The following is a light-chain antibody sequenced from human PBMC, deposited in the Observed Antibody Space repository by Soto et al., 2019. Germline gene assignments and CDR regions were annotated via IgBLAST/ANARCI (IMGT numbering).Light chain of an antibody. V-gene: IGLV2-14*01. CDR3: SSYTSSSTVV. CDR2: AVS. Sequence: QSVLTQPASVSGSPGQSITISCTGTSSDVGGYNYVSWYQQHPGKAPKLMIYAVSNRPSGVSNRFSGSKSGNTASLTISGLQDEDEADYYCSSYTSSSTVVFGGGTKVTVL. CDR1: SSDVGGYNY. J-gene: IGLJ2*01.